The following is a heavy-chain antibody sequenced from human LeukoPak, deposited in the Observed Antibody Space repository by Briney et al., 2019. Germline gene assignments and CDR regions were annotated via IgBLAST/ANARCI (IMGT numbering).Heavy chain of an antibody. D-gene: IGHD3-22*01. CDR3: ARGDNFYDSSGQGFYFDY. CDR1: GFTFSSYA. V-gene: IGHV3-30-3*01. Sequence: GGSLRLSCAASGFTFSSYAMHWVRQAPGKGLEWVAVISYDGSNKYYADSVKSRFTISRDNSKNTLYLQMNSLRAEDTAVYYCARGDNFYDSSGQGFYFDYWGQGTLVTVSS. J-gene: IGHJ4*02. CDR2: ISYDGSNK.